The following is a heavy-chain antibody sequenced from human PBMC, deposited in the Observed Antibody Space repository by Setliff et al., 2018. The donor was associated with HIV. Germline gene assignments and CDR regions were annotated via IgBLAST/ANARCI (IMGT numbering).Heavy chain of an antibody. J-gene: IGHJ4*02. Sequence: GASVKVSCKASGYSFTNYGITWVRQAPGQGLEWMGWINTHTGNTNSAQRFQGRVTMTTDTSTSTAYMELRSLRSDDTAVYYCARGKTWLRFLDYWDQGTLVTVSS. CDR2: INTHTGNT. D-gene: IGHD5-12*01. CDR3: ARGKTWLRFLDY. CDR1: GYSFTNYG. V-gene: IGHV1-18*01.